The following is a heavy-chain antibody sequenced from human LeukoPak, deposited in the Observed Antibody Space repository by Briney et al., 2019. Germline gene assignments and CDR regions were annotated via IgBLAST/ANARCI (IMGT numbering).Heavy chain of an antibody. Sequence: SETLSLTCTVSGGSISSHYWSWIRQPPGKGQERIGYIYYSGSTNYNPSLKSRVTISVDTSKNQFSLKLSSVTAADTAVYDCARGDYDFWSGYPDYFDYWGQGTLVTVSS. CDR2: IYYSGST. CDR1: GGSISSHY. J-gene: IGHJ4*02. V-gene: IGHV4-59*11. D-gene: IGHD3-3*01. CDR3: ARGDYDFWSGYPDYFDY.